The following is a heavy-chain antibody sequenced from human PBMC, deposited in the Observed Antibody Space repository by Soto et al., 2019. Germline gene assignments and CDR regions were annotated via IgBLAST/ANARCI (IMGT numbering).Heavy chain of an antibody. CDR1: GFTFSSYW. Sequence: GGSLRLSCAASGFTFSSYWMSWVRQAPGKGLEWVANIKQDGSEKYYVDSVKGRFTISRDNAKNSLYLQMNSLRAEDTAVYYCARVAPTTVTTWGYYYMDVWGKGTTVTVSS. D-gene: IGHD4-17*01. J-gene: IGHJ6*03. CDR2: IKQDGSEK. CDR3: ARVAPTTVTTWGYYYMDV. V-gene: IGHV3-7*01.